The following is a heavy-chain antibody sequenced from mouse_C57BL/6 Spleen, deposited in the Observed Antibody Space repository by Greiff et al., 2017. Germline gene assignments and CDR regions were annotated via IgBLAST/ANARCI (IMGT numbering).Heavy chain of an antibody. V-gene: IGHV1-74*01. D-gene: IGHD2-4*01. CDR3: AVYYDYDEGFAY. CDR2: IHPSDSDT. J-gene: IGHJ3*01. CDR1: GYTFTSYW. Sequence: QVQLQQPGAELVKPGASVKVSCKASGYTFTSYWMHWVKQRPGQGLEWIGRIHPSDSDTNYNQKFKGKATLAVDKSSSTAYMQLSSLTSEDSAVYYCAVYYDYDEGFAYWGQGTLVTVSA.